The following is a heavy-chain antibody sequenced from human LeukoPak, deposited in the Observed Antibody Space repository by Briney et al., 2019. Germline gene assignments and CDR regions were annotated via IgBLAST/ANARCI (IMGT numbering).Heavy chain of an antibody. CDR3: AGPPQAGPFDY. CDR1: GFIFSNYW. Sequence: GGSLRLSCAGSGFIFSNYWMTWVRQAPGKGLEWVANIKQDGSEKNYVDSVKGRFTISRDNAKNSLYLQMNSLRAEDTAVYYCAGPPQAGPFDYWGQGTLVIVSS. V-gene: IGHV3-7*01. D-gene: IGHD6-19*01. CDR2: IKQDGSEK. J-gene: IGHJ4*02.